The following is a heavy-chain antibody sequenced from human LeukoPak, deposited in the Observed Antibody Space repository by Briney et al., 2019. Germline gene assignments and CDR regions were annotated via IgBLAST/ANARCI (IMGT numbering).Heavy chain of an antibody. CDR2: IIPIFGTA. CDR3: ARAGSSYDAFDI. CDR1: GGTFSSYA. Sequence: SVKVSCKASGGTFSSYAISWVRQAPGQGLEWIGGIIPIFGTAKYAQKFQGRVTITTDESTSTAYMELSSLRSEDTAVYYCARAGSSYDAFDIWGQGTMVTVPS. V-gene: IGHV1-69*05. D-gene: IGHD6-13*01. J-gene: IGHJ3*02.